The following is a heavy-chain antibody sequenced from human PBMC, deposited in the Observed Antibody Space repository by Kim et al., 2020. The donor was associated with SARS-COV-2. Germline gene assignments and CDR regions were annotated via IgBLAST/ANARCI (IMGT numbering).Heavy chain of an antibody. CDR2: IIPILGIA. D-gene: IGHD1-1*01. Sequence: SVKVSCKASGGTFSSYAISWVRQAPGQGLEWMGRIIPILGIANYAQKFQGRVTITAAKSTSTAYMELSSLRSEDTAVYYCARDHTYSDNWNDEGFDWFDPWGQGTLVTVSS. V-gene: IGHV1-69*04. CDR1: GGTFSSYA. CDR3: ARDHTYSDNWNDEGFDWFDP. J-gene: IGHJ5*02.